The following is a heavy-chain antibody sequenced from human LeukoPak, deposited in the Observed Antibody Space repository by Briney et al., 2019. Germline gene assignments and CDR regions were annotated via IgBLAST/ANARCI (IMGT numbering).Heavy chain of an antibody. CDR1: GITVSRNY. V-gene: IGHV3-66*01. D-gene: IGHD6-13*01. J-gene: IGHJ5*02. Sequence: GGSLRLSCAASGITVSRNYMSWVRQAPGKGLEWVSIIYSGGDTYYADSVKGRFTISRDNSKNTLYLQMNSLRAEDTAVYYCAKGPGIAAAGSWFDPWGQGTLVTVSS. CDR3: AKGPGIAAAGSWFDP. CDR2: IYSGGDT.